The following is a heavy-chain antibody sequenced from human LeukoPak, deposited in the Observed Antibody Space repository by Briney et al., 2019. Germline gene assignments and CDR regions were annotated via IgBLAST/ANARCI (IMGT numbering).Heavy chain of an antibody. Sequence: GGSLRLSCAASGFTFSSYGMHWVRQAPGKGLEWVAVISYDGSNKYYADSVKGRFTISRDNAKNSLYLQMNSLRVEDTAVYYCSREGHNGSGGFSTAWGQGTLVTVSS. J-gene: IGHJ5*02. V-gene: IGHV3-30*03. CDR3: SREGHNGSGGFSTA. CDR2: ISYDGSNK. D-gene: IGHD3-10*01. CDR1: GFTFSSYG.